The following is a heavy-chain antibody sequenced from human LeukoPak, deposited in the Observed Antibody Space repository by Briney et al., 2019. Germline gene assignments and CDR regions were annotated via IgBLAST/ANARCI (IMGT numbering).Heavy chain of an antibody. V-gene: IGHV1-2*06. CDR3: ARDPYYYDSSGYSFHP. CDR1: GYTFTGYY. CDR2: INLNSGGT. D-gene: IGHD3-22*01. J-gene: IGHJ5*02. Sequence: ASVKVSCKASGYTFTGYYMHCVRQAPGQGLEWMGRINLNSGGTNYAQKFQGRVTMTRDTSISTAYMELSRLRSDDTAMYYCARDPYYYDSSGYSFHPWGQGTLVTVSS.